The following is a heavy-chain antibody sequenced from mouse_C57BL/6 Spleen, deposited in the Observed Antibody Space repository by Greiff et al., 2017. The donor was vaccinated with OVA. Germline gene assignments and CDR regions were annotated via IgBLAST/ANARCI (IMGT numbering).Heavy chain of an antibody. J-gene: IGHJ3*01. CDR3: AKSDYDYDGGFAY. D-gene: IGHD2-4*01. CDR1: GFSLTSYG. V-gene: IGHV2-5*01. CDR2: IWRGGST. Sequence: QVQLQQSGPGLVQPSQSLSITCTVSGFSLTSYGVHWVRQSPGKGLEWLGVIWRGGSTDYNAAFMSRLSITKDNSKSQVFFKMNSLQADDTAIYYCAKSDYDYDGGFAYGGQGTLVTVSA.